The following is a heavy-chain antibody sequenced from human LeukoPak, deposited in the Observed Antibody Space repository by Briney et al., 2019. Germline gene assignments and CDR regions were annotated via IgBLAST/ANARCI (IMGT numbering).Heavy chain of an antibody. D-gene: IGHD3-3*01. CDR1: GFTFTIFG. CDR3: ARTYDFGRGPPGDAFDN. Sequence: GGSLRLSWAASGFTFTIFGFSWVRQAPGKVPEWVSYIDARSGITYYADSVQGRFTISRDNAQESVFLQMNSLRADDTAVYYCARTYDFGRGPPGDAFDNWGPGTLVTVSS. CDR2: IDARSGIT. V-gene: IGHV3-48*01. J-gene: IGHJ3*02.